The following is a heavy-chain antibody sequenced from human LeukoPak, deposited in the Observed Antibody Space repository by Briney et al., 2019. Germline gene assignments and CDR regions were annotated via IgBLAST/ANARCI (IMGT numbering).Heavy chain of an antibody. CDR1: GYTFTGYY. Sequence: GASVKVSCKASGYTFTGYYMHWVRQAPGQGLEWMGWINPNSGGTNYAQKFQGRVTTTRDTSISTAYMELSRLRSDDTAVYYCARGYEEWELLLGAFDIWGQGTMVTVSS. J-gene: IGHJ3*02. V-gene: IGHV1-2*02. CDR2: INPNSGGT. D-gene: IGHD1-26*01. CDR3: ARGYEEWELLLGAFDI.